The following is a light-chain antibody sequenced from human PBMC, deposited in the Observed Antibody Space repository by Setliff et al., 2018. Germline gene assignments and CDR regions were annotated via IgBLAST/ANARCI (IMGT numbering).Light chain of an antibody. V-gene: IGLV2-8*01. Sequence: QSVLTQPPSASGSPGQSVTISCTGTSRDVGGYNFVSWYQQHPGKAPKLIISEVTERPSGVPDRFSGSKSGNTASLTVSGLQAEDEADYYCSPYAGSDNYVFGTGTKGTVL. CDR2: EVT. CDR3: SPYAGSDNYV. CDR1: SRDVGGYNF. J-gene: IGLJ1*01.